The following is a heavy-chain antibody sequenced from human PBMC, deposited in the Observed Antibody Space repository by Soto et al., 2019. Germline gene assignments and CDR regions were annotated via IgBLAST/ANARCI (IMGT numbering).Heavy chain of an antibody. Sequence: ESLKISCKGSGYSFTSYWIGWVRQMPGKGLEWMGIIYPGDSDTRYSPSFQGQVTISADKSISTAYLQWSSLKASDTAMYYCARPAAPDYYYYYGMDVWGQGTTVTVSS. D-gene: IGHD2-2*01. CDR3: ARPAAPDYYYYYGMDV. CDR1: GYSFTSYW. J-gene: IGHJ6*02. CDR2: IYPGDSDT. V-gene: IGHV5-51*01.